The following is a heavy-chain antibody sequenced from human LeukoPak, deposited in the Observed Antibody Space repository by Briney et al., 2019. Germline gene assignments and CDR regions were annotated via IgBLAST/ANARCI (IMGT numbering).Heavy chain of an antibody. CDR2: ISGSGGST. V-gene: IGHV3-23*01. CDR1: GFTFSSYA. J-gene: IGHJ6*02. D-gene: IGHD6-19*01. CDR3: AKDAVEQWLVPYYYYGMDV. Sequence: PGGSLRLSCAASGFTFSSYAMSWVRQAPGKGLEGVSAISGSGGSTYYADSVKGRFTISRDNSKNTLYLQMNSLRAEDTAVYYCAKDAVEQWLVPYYYYGMDVWGQGTTVTVSS.